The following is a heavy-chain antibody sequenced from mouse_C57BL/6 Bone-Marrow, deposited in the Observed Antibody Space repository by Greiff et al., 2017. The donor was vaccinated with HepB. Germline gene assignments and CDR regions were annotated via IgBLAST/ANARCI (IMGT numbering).Heavy chain of an antibody. CDR3: ARLSARATYATDD. J-gene: IGHJ4*01. V-gene: IGHV14-3*02. CDR1: GFNIKDTY. Sequence: VQLKQSGAELVKPGASVKLSCTASGFNIKDTYIHWVKQRPERGLEWIGRIDPANDNSKFDPKFQAKATITADTSSNTAFLHLSSLTSEDTAVYYCARLSARATYATDDWGQGTSVTVSP. D-gene: IGHD3-1*01. CDR2: IDPANDNS.